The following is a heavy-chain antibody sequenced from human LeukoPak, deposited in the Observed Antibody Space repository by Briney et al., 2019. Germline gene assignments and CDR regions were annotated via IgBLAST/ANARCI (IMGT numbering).Heavy chain of an antibody. D-gene: IGHD6-13*01. V-gene: IGHV3-49*03. J-gene: IGHJ6*02. CDR2: IRSKAYGGTT. Sequence: GGSLRLSCTASGFTFGDYAMSWFRQAPGKGLEWVGFIRSKAYGGTTEYAASVKGRFTISRDDSKSIAYLQMNSLKTEDTAVYYCTRVQQQLVPPHYYYGMDVWGQGTTVTVSS. CDR1: GFTFGDYA. CDR3: TRVQQQLVPPHYYYGMDV.